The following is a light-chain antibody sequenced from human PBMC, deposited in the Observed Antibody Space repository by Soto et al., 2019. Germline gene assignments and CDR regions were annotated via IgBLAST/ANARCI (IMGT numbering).Light chain of an antibody. V-gene: IGKV1-39*01. CDR1: RSINTY. CDR2: SAF. Sequence: DIQMTQSPSSLSASVGDRVTITCRASRSINTYVNWYQQRPGKAPELLIYSAFSLHTGVPSRFSGSGAGTDFTFTIISLLPEDFAIYYCQQTYSTPRTFGQGTKVDIK. J-gene: IGKJ1*01. CDR3: QQTYSTPRT.